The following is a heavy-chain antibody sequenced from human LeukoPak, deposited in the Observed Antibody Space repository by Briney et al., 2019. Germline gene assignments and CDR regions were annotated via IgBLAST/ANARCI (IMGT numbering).Heavy chain of an antibody. CDR1: GGSISSSSYY. Sequence: TSETLSLTCTVSGGSISSSSYYWGWIRQPPGKGLEWIGSIYYSGTTYYNPSLKGRVTLSVDTSKNQFSLRLTSVTAADTAVYYCAREYGGTFDPWGQGTLVTVSS. J-gene: IGHJ5*02. CDR2: IYYSGTT. CDR3: AREYGGTFDP. D-gene: IGHD1-26*01. V-gene: IGHV4-39*01.